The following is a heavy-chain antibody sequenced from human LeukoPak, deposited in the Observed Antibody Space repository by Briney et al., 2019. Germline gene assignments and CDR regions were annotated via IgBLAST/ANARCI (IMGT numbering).Heavy chain of an antibody. D-gene: IGHD3-10*01. CDR1: GYTFTGYY. CDR3: PRDRGGYYGSGSYYDY. Sequence: ASVKVSCKASGYTFTGYYMHWVRQAPGQGLEWMGWINPNSGGTNYAQKFQGRATMTRDTSISTAYMELSRLRSDDTAVYYCPRDRGGYYGSGSYYDYWGQGTLVTVSS. V-gene: IGHV1-2*02. J-gene: IGHJ4*02. CDR2: INPNSGGT.